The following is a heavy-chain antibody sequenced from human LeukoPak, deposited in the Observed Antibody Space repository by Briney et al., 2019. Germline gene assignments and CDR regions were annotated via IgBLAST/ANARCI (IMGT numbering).Heavy chain of an antibody. CDR3: ARGRYVYGDSGSNWFDP. V-gene: IGHV1-18*01. D-gene: IGHD4-17*01. Sequence: ASVKVSCKASGYTFTSYGISWVRQAPGQGLEWMGWISAYNGNTNYAQKLQGRVTMTTDTSTSTAYMELRSLRSDDTAVYYCARGRYVYGDSGSNWFDPWGQGTLVTVSS. CDR1: GYTFTSYG. CDR2: ISAYNGNT. J-gene: IGHJ5*02.